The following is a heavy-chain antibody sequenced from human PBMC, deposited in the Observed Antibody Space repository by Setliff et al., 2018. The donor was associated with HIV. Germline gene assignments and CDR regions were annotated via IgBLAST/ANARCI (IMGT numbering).Heavy chain of an antibody. Sequence: PSETLSLTCNVSGDSLNTYYWSWIRQSGGKGLKWIGRIYASGKTTFNPSLKSRVRMSVDTSKNQFSLKLTSVTASDTAVYYCARGNNDLESFDCWGQGALVTVSS. CDR1: GDSLNTYY. CDR2: IYASGKT. J-gene: IGHJ4*02. CDR3: ARGNNDLESFDC. V-gene: IGHV4-4*07. D-gene: IGHD3-3*01.